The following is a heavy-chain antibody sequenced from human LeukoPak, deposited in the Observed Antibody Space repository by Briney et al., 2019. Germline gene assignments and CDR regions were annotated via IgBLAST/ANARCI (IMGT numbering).Heavy chain of an antibody. CDR1: GGSLSSQY. D-gene: IGHD1-7*01. Sequence: SSETLSLTCTVSGGSLSSQYWSWIRQPPGKGLEWIGYIYYRGSTSYNPSLKSRVTISVDTSKNQFSLRLNSVTAADTAVYYCARSHDWNYGGSPSWFDPWGQGTLVTVSS. J-gene: IGHJ5*02. CDR3: ARSHDWNYGGSPSWFDP. CDR2: IYYRGST. V-gene: IGHV4-59*11.